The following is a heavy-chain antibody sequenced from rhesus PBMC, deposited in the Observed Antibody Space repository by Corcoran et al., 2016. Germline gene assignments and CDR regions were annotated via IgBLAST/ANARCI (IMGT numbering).Heavy chain of an antibody. Sequence: EVQLVETGGGLVQPGGSLKLSCAASGFTFNLYGMTWVRQAPGKGLQWVSAINSGGGSTYYADSVKGRFTISRDNSKNTLSLQMNSLRAEDTAVYFCAKAYSSGPPFDYWGQGVLVTVSS. CDR3: AKAYSSGPPFDY. CDR2: INSGGGST. J-gene: IGHJ4*01. V-gene: IGHV3S5*01. D-gene: IGHD6-31*01. CDR1: GFTFNLYG.